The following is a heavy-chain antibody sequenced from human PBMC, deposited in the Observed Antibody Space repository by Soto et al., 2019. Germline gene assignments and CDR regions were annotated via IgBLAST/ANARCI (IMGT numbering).Heavy chain of an antibody. CDR1: GYTFTSYG. V-gene: IGHV1-18*01. CDR2: ISAYNGST. D-gene: IGHD6-13*01. Sequence: ASVKVSCKASGYTFTSYGISWVRQAPGQGLEWMGWISAYNGSTNYAQRLQGRVTMTTDTSTSTAYMELRSLRSDDTAVYYCASLIAAAGTSDYWGQGTLVTVSS. CDR3: ASLIAAAGTSDY. J-gene: IGHJ4*02.